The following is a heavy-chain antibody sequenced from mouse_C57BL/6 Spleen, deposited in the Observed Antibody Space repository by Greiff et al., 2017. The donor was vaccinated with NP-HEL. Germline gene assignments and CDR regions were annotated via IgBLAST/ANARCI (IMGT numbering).Heavy chain of an antibody. CDR2: INYDGSST. V-gene: IGHV5-16*01. Sequence: EVHLVESEGGLVQPGSSMKLSCTASGFTFSDYYMAWVRQVPEKGLEWVANINYDGSSTYYLDTLKGRFIISRDNAKNILYLQMSHLKSEDTATYYCARVYFWYFDVRGTGTTVTVAS. D-gene: IGHD2-1*01. CDR3: ARVYFWYFDV. CDR1: GFTFSDYY. J-gene: IGHJ1*03.